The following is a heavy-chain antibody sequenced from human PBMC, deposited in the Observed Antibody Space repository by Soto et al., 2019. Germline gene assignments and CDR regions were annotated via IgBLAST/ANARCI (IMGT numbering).Heavy chain of an antibody. D-gene: IGHD1-26*01. CDR3: ATVSGIHLYYDDMDV. CDR1: GFTFSNAW. J-gene: IGHJ6*03. Sequence: GGSLRLSCAASGFTFSNAWMSWVRQAPGKGLEWVGRIKRKTDGGTTDYAAPVKGRFTISRDDSKNTLYLQMNSLKTEDTAVYYCATVSGIHLYYDDMDVWGKGTMVTVSS. V-gene: IGHV3-15*01. CDR2: IKRKTDGGTT.